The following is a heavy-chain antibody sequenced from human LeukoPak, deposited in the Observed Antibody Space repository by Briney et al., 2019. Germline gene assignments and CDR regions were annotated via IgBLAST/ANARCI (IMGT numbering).Heavy chain of an antibody. V-gene: IGHV4-38-2*02. CDR3: ASEDSSGYCDY. J-gene: IGHJ4*02. CDR1: GYSISSGYY. CDR2: IYHSGST. Sequence: SETPSLTCTVSGYSISSGYYWGWIRQPPGKGLEWIGSIYHSGSTYYNPSLKSRVTTSVDTSKNQFSLKLSSVTAADTAVYYCASEDSSGYCDYWGQGTLVTVSS. D-gene: IGHD3-22*01.